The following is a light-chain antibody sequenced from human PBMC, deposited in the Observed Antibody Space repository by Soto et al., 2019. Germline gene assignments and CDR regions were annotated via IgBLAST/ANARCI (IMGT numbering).Light chain of an antibody. J-gene: IGLJ2*01. CDR3: SSYTSSSRVI. V-gene: IGLV2-14*01. CDR2: EVS. Sequence: QSVLTQPASVSGSPGQSITISCTGTSSDVGGYKYVSWYQQHPGKAPELMIYEVSNRPSGVSHRFSGSKSGNTASLTISGLQAEDEADYYCSSYTSSSRVIFGGGTQLTVL. CDR1: SSDVGGYKY.